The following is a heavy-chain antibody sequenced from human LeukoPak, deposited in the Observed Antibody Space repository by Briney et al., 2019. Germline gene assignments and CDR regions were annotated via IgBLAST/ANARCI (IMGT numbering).Heavy chain of an antibody. J-gene: IGHJ4*02. D-gene: IGHD3-22*01. V-gene: IGHV3-23*01. Sequence: GGSLRLSXAASGFTFSIYAMSWVRQAPGKGLEWVSSITSISSASFYADSVKGRFTISRDNSRDTLYLQMNSLRAGDTAIYYCVKDRPNYYGSNGHYYRQNGDYRGQGTLVAVSS. CDR1: GFTFSIYA. CDR3: VKDRPNYYGSNGHYYRQNGDY. CDR2: ITSISSAS.